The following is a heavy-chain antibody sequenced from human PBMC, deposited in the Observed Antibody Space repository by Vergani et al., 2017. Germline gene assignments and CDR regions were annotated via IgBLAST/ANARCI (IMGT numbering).Heavy chain of an antibody. D-gene: IGHD6-25*01. J-gene: IGHJ4*02. CDR1: GGSFSGYY. V-gene: IGHV4-34*01. CDR2: INHSGST. Sequence: QVQLQQWGAGLLKPSETLSLTCAVYGGSFSGYYWSWIRQPPGKGLEWIGEINHSGSTNYNPSLKSRVTISVDTSKNQFSLKLCSVTAADTAVYYCARVSSAAPLNWGQGTLVTVSS. CDR3: ARVSSAAPLN.